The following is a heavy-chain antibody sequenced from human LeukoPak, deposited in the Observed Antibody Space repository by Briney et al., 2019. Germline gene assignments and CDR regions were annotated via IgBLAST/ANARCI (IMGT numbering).Heavy chain of an antibody. V-gene: IGHV4-34*01. J-gene: IGHJ4*02. Sequence: PSETLSLTCTVSGGSISSYYWSWIRQPPGKGLEWIGEINHSGSTNYNPSLKSRVTISVDTSKNQFSLKLSSVTAADTAVYYCARAQRSGDYTEFNDDYWGQGTLVTVSS. CDR2: INHSGST. D-gene: IGHD2-21*02. CDR3: ARAQRSGDYTEFNDDY. CDR1: GGSISSYY.